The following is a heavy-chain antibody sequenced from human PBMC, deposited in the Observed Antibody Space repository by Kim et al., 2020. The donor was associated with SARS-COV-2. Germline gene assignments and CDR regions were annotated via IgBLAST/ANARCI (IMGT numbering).Heavy chain of an antibody. J-gene: IGHJ4*02. V-gene: IGHV3-7*01. CDR3: ARLRSGWYDTLKDY. CDR2: IKQDGSEK. Sequence: GGSLRLSCAASGFTFSSYWMSWVRQAPGKGLEWVANIKQDGSEKYYVDSVKGRFTISRDNAKNSLYLQMNSLRAEDTAVYYCARLRSGWYDTLKDYWGQGTLVTVSS. D-gene: IGHD6-19*01. CDR1: GFTFSSYW.